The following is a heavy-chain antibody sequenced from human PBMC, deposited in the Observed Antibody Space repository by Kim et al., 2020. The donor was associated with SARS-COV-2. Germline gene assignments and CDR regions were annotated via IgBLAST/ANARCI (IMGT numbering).Heavy chain of an antibody. CDR3: ARDKYGDDMYFDY. Sequence: GGSLRLSCAASGFIFSSYGMHWVRQAPGKGLEWVAVIRYDGSSKYYVDSVKGRFTISRDNSKNTLYLQMNSLRAEDTAVYYCARDKYGDDMYFDYWGQGTLVTVSS. J-gene: IGHJ4*02. D-gene: IGHD4-17*01. V-gene: IGHV3-33*01. CDR2: IRYDGSSK. CDR1: GFIFSSYG.